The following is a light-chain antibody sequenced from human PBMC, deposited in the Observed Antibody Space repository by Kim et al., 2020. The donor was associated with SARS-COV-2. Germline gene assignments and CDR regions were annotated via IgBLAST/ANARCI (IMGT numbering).Light chain of an antibody. CDR3: QQSYNTPPIT. V-gene: IGKV1-39*01. J-gene: IGKJ5*01. Sequence: DIQMTQSPSSLSASVGDRVTITCRASQTIHISLNWYQQKPGKAPKLLIESASTLQSGVPSRFSGSGSGTDFTLTISSVQPEDFATYYCQQSYNTPPITFGQGTRLEIK. CDR2: SAS. CDR1: QTIHIS.